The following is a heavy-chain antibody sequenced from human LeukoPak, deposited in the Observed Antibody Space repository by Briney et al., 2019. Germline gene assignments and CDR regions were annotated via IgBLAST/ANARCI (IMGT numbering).Heavy chain of an antibody. Sequence: ASVKVSCKASGYTXTGYYMHWVRQAPGQGLEWMGWINPKSGGTNYAQKFQGRVTMTRDTSISTVYMELSRLRSDDTAVYYCARDSDGMDVWGQGTTVTVSS. CDR2: INPKSGGT. CDR1: GYTXTGYY. CDR3: ARDSDGMDV. V-gene: IGHV1-2*02. J-gene: IGHJ6*02.